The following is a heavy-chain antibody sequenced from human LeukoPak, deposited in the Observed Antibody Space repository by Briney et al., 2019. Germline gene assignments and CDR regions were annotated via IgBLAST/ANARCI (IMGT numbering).Heavy chain of an antibody. V-gene: IGHV1-24*01. Sequence: ASVKVSCKVSGYTLTEVAVHWVRQAPGEGLEWMGTFDPEEPQTLYAQRFQDRVTMTEDISTDTVYMELTSLTSEDTAVYFCASHPDGSGSYLDHWGQGTLVTVSS. D-gene: IGHD3-10*01. CDR3: ASHPDGSGSYLDH. CDR2: FDPEEPQT. J-gene: IGHJ4*02. CDR1: GYTLTEVA.